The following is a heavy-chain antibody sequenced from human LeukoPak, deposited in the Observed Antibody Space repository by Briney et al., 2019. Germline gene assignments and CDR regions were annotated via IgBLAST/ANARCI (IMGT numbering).Heavy chain of an antibody. D-gene: IGHD1-1*01. CDR1: GFTFSTYG. J-gene: IGHJ5*02. V-gene: IGHV3-30*18. CDR3: AKGRIIWNAGYYWFDP. Sequence: GGSLRLSCAASGFTFSTYGMYWVRQAPGKGLEWVAVISYDGSNKYYADSVKGRFTISRDNSKNTLYLQMNSLRAEDTAVYYCAKGRIIWNAGYYWFDPWGQGTLVTVSS. CDR2: ISYDGSNK.